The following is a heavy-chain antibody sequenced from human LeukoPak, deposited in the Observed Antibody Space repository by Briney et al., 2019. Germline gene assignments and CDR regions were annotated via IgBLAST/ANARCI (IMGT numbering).Heavy chain of an antibody. J-gene: IGHJ3*02. V-gene: IGHV1-2*02. Sequence: ASVKVSCKASGYTFTGYYMQWVRQAPGQGREWMGWINPNTGGTNYAQKFQGRVTVTTDTYVSTDYMELSRLTSDDTALYYCASQPSQPFCIGGSCYFYAFDIWGQGTMVTVSS. CDR2: INPNTGGT. D-gene: IGHD2-15*01. CDR1: GYTFTGYY. CDR3: ASQPSQPFCIGGSCYFYAFDI.